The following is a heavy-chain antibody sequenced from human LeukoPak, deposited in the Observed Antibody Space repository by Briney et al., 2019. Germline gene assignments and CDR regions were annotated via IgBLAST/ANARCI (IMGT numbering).Heavy chain of an antibody. CDR2: INWNGGST. CDR1: GFTFDDYG. V-gene: IGHV3-20*04. J-gene: IGHJ6*03. Sequence: PGGSLRLSCAASGFTFDDYGMSWVRQAPGKGLEWVSGINWNGGSTGYADSVKGRFTISRDNAKNSLYLQMNSLRAEDTALYYCARTAAAGINSLFDYYYYMDVWGKGTTVTVSS. CDR3: ARTAAAGINSLFDYYYYMDV. D-gene: IGHD6-13*01.